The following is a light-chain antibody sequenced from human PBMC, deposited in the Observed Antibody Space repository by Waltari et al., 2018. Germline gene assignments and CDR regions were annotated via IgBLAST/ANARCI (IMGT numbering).Light chain of an antibody. Sequence: VLKQSPGTLPFSPGARVTLSCRARQIIGRSLVWYRQRPGQAPRLLLYGASIRSTGVPDRFSGSGSGTEFSLTINRLDPEDFAVYFCQKYERLPATFGQGTKVEI. J-gene: IGKJ1*01. CDR1: QIIGRS. CDR3: QKYERLPAT. CDR2: GAS. V-gene: IGKV3-20*01.